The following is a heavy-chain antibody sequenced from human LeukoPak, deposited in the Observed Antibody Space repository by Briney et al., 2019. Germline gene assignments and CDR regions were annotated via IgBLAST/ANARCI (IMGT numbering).Heavy chain of an antibody. CDR3: AREGGPYRPLDY. CDR2: VNLQGST. J-gene: IGHJ4*02. V-gene: IGHV4-4*03. CDR1: GGSISNTNW. Sequence: PGTLSLTCGVSGGSISNTNWWTWVRQPPGKGLEWIGEVNLQGSTNYSPSLKSRVAISVDKSENHISLKLTSVTAADTAVYYCAREGGPYRPLDYSGQGTLVTVAS.